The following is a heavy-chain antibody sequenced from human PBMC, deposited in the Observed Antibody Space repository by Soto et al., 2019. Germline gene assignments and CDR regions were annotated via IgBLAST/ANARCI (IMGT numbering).Heavy chain of an antibody. CDR2: ISYDGSNK. D-gene: IGHD1-26*01. Sequence: GGSLRLSCAASGFTFSSYGMHWVRQAPGKGLEWVAVISYDGSNKYYADSVKGRFTISRDNSKNTLYLQMNSLRAEDTAVYYCASWRGAAFDYWGQGTLVTVSS. CDR3: ASWRGAAFDY. V-gene: IGHV3-30*03. J-gene: IGHJ4*02. CDR1: GFTFSSYG.